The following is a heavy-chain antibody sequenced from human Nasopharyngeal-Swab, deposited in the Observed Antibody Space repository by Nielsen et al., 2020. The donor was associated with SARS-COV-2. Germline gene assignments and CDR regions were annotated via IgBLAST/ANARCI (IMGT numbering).Heavy chain of an antibody. D-gene: IGHD3/OR15-3a*01. Sequence: GESLKISCAASGFTLSSYGMHWVRQAPGKGLEWVAVISYDGSNKYYADSVKGRFTISRDNSKNTLYLQMNSLRAEDTAVYYCAKDSVIFDYSRHWYFDLWGRGTLVTVSS. CDR1: GFTLSSYG. CDR2: ISYDGSNK. V-gene: IGHV3-30*18. J-gene: IGHJ2*01. CDR3: AKDSVIFDYSRHWYFDL.